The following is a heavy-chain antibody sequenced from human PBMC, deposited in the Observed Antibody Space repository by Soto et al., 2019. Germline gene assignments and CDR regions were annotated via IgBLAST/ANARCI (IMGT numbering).Heavy chain of an antibody. V-gene: IGHV4-30-4*01. D-gene: IGHD4-17*01. CDR2: IYYSGST. Sequence: SETLSLTCTVSGGSISSGDYYWSWIRQPPGKGLEWIGYIYYSGSTYYNPSLKSRVTISVDTSKNQFSLKLSSVTAADTAVYYCARGIHDYGDYRGWFGPWGQGTLVTVSS. J-gene: IGHJ5*02. CDR1: GGSISSGDYY. CDR3: ARGIHDYGDYRGWFGP.